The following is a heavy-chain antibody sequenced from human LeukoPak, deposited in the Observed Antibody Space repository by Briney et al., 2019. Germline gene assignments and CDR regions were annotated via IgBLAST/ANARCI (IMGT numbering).Heavy chain of an antibody. D-gene: IGHD3-22*01. CDR3: AKHNYFDNSATQDY. CDR2: ISGSGDTS. J-gene: IGHJ4*02. Sequence: ETLCLTCTVSGGSVSSYYWSWVRQAPGKGLEWVSTISGSGDTSYYADSVKGRVTISRDNSRNTLYLQTSSLRAEDTAIYYCAKHNYFDNSATQDYWGQGALVTVSS. CDR1: GGSVSSYY. V-gene: IGHV3-23*01.